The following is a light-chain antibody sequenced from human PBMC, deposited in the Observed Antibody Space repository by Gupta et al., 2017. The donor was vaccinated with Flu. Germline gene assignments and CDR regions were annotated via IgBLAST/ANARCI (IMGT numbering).Light chain of an antibody. Sequence: EIVLTQSPATLSLSPGERATLSCRASQSVSSYLAWYQQKPGQAPRLLIYDASNSATGIPARFSGSGSATDFTLTSSSREAEDFAVYYWQHRSNLLTFGQGTKVEIK. V-gene: IGKV3-11*01. CDR3: QHRSNLLT. J-gene: IGKJ2*01. CDR1: QSVSSY. CDR2: DAS.